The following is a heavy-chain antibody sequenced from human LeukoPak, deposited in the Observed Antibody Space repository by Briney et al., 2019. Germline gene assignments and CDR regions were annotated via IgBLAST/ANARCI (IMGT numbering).Heavy chain of an antibody. J-gene: IGHJ6*02. D-gene: IGHD3-10*01. CDR3: VRHYDSGSNFYGLDV. CDR1: GYSFISCR. V-gene: IGHV5-51*01. CDR2: IYPGDSDD. Sequence: GESLKISCKASGYSFISCRIAWVRQTPGKGLELMGIIYPGDSDDRYSPSFQGQVTISADRSISTAYLQWSSLKASDTAMYYCVRHYDSGSNFYGLDVWGQGTTVIVSS.